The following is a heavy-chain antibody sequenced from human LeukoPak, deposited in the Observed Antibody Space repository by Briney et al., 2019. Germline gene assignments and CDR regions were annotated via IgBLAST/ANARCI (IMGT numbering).Heavy chain of an antibody. J-gene: IGHJ6*02. Sequence: PGRSLRLSCAASGFTFSSYGMHWVRQAPGKGLEWVAVIWYDGSNKYYADSVKSRFTISRDNSKNTLYLQMNSLRAEDTAVYYCARVLRSGYYLYYYYGMDVWGQGTTVTVSS. CDR3: ARVLRSGYYLYYYYGMDV. CDR1: GFTFSSYG. V-gene: IGHV3-33*01. D-gene: IGHD3-3*01. CDR2: IWYDGSNK.